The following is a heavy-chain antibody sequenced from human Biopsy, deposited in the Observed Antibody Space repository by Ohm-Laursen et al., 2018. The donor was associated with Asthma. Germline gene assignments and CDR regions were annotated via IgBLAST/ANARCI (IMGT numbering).Heavy chain of an antibody. J-gene: IGHJ6*02. CDR1: GGMFGNYA. CDR2: IIPISLTP. V-gene: IGHV1-69*06. Sequence: SVKVSCNGSGGMFGNYAISWVRQAPGLGLEWMGGIIPISLTPSYARRFRGRATITADIFTRTVYMELSGLRFDDTAIYYCARPSPNRDILYYYYHMDVWGQGTTVIVSS. CDR3: ARPSPNRDILYYYYHMDV. D-gene: IGHD3-3*02.